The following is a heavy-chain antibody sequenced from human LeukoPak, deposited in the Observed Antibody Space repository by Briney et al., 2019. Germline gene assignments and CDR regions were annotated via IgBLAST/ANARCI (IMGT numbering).Heavy chain of an antibody. D-gene: IGHD1-26*01. CDR2: ISGSGGST. CDR1: GFTFSSYA. V-gene: IGHV3-23*01. J-gene: IGHJ4*02. Sequence: PGGSLRLSCAASGFTFSSYAMGWVRQAPGKGLEWVSAISGSGGSTYYADSVKGRFTISRDNSKNTLYLQMNSLRAEDTAVYYCAKVHSGSYLIDCWGQGTLVTVSS. CDR3: AKVHSGSYLIDC.